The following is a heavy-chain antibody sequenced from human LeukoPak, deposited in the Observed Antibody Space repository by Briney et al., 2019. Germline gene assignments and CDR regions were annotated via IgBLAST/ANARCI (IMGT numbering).Heavy chain of an antibody. V-gene: IGHV4-59*01. Sequence: SETLSLTCTVSVAFNSSYFWTWIRQSPGKGLEWIGYISNIGTTNYNPSLKSRVTISGDTSKNQFSLKLSYVTAADTAVYYCTRDRSALDTWGQGTMVTVSS. J-gene: IGHJ3*02. CDR2: ISNIGTT. CDR3: TRDRSALDT. CDR1: VAFNSSYF.